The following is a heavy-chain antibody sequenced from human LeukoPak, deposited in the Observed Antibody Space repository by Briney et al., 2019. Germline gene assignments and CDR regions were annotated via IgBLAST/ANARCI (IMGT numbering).Heavy chain of an antibody. CDR3: ARDLRNKYYYDSSGYHDY. J-gene: IGHJ4*02. CDR1: GYTFTGYG. Sequence: ASVKVSCKASGYTFTGYGISWVRQAPGQGLEWMGWISAYNGNTNYAQKLQGRVAMTTDTSTSTAYMELRSLRSDDTAVYYCARDLRNKYYYDSSGYHDYWGQGTLVTVSS. CDR2: ISAYNGNT. V-gene: IGHV1-18*01. D-gene: IGHD3-22*01.